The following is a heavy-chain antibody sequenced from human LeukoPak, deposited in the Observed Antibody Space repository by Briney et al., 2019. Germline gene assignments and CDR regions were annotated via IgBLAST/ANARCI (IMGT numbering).Heavy chain of an antibody. J-gene: IGHJ4*01. CDR1: GYTFTTYG. V-gene: IGHV1-18*01. CDR2: ISTYNGNT. D-gene: IGHD4-17*01. CDR3: ARIRMNTGTYFDN. Sequence: EASVKVSCKSSGYTFTTYGITWVRQAPGQGLEWMGWISTYNGNTNYAQKLQGRVTMTTDTSTSTAYMELRSLRSDDTAMYYCARIRMNTGTYFDNWGKEPWSPSPQ.